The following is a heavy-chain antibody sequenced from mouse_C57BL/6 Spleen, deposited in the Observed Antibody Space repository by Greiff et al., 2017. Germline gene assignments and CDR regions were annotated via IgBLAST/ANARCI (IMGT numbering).Heavy chain of an antibody. Sequence: EVQRVESGGDLVKPGGSLKLSCAASGFTFSSYGMSWVRQTPDKRLEWVATISSGGSYTYYPDSVKGRFTISRDNAKNTLYLQMSSLKSEDTAMYYCARHRDYYGSSSWYFDVWGTGTTVTVSS. V-gene: IGHV5-6*01. D-gene: IGHD1-1*01. CDR1: GFTFSSYG. J-gene: IGHJ1*03. CDR2: ISSGGSYT. CDR3: ARHRDYYGSSSWYFDV.